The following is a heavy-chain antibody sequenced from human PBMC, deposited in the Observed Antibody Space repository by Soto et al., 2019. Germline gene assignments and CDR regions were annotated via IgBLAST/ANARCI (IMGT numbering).Heavy chain of an antibody. Sequence: QVQLVQPGAEVKKPGASVKFSCKAPGYIFTNFYIHWVRQAPGQGLEWIGIINPNGGSTNYAQNFQGRVTMTRDTSTSTVYMDLSSLRSEDTAVYYCTRGLASGDYWGQGTLMTVAS. J-gene: IGHJ4*02. CDR1: GYIFTNFY. CDR2: INPNGGST. CDR3: TRGLASGDY. V-gene: IGHV1-46*03. D-gene: IGHD6-6*01.